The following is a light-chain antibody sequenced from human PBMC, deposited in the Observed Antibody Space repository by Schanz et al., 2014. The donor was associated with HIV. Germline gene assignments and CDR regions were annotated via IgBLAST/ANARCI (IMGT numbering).Light chain of an antibody. CDR1: QGISSY. Sequence: IQLTQSPSSLSASVGDRVTITCRASQGISSYLAWYQQKPGKAPKVLIYAASTLQSGVPSRFSGSGSGTYFTLTISSLQPEDVATYYCQQPASYPLTFGGGTKVEIK. CDR3: QQPASYPLT. CDR2: AAS. V-gene: IGKV1-9*01. J-gene: IGKJ4*01.